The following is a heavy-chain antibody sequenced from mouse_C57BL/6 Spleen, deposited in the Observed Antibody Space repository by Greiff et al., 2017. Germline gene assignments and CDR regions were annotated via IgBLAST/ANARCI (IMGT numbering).Heavy chain of an antibody. J-gene: IGHJ2*01. D-gene: IGHD1-1*01. V-gene: IGHV1-81*01. Sequence: QVQLKQSGAELARPGASVKLSCKASGYTFTSYGISWVKQRTGQGLEWIGEIYPRSGNTYHNEKFKGKATLTADKSSSTAYMELRSLTSEDSAVYFCARSYYGSSYYFDYWGQGTTLTVSS. CDR2: IYPRSGNT. CDR1: GYTFTSYG. CDR3: ARSYYGSSYYFDY.